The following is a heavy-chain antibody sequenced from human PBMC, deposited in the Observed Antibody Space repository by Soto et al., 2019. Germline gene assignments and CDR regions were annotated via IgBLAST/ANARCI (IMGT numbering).Heavy chain of an antibody. CDR1: GDSISNYY. CDR3: ARDQGIASSGPFDY. J-gene: IGHJ4*02. D-gene: IGHD6-13*01. V-gene: IGHV4-59*01. Sequence: PSETLSLTCTVSGDSISNYYWSWIRQAPGKGLEWIGLIYHSGKTNYNPSLKSRVTMSIDTSKSQFSLKLNSVTAADTAVYYCARDQGIASSGPFDYWGPGTLVTVSS. CDR2: IYHSGKT.